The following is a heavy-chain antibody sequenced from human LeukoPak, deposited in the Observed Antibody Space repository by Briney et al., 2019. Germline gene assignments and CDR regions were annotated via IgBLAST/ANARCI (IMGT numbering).Heavy chain of an antibody. D-gene: IGHD2-8*01. CDR2: ISGSGGST. CDR3: AKSDIVLMVYANTFDY. V-gene: IGHV3-23*01. CDR1: GFTFTSYS. J-gene: IGHJ4*02. Sequence: PGGSLRLSGAASGFTFTSYSMNWVRQAPGKGLKWVSTISGSGGSTYYADSVKGRFTISRDNSKNTLYLQMNSLRAEDTAVYYCAKSDIVLMVYANTFDYWGQGTLVTVSS.